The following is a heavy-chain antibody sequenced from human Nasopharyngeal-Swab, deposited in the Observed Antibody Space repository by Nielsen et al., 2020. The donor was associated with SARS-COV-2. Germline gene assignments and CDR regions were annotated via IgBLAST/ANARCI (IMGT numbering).Heavy chain of an antibody. CDR1: GFTFSSYW. D-gene: IGHD5-18*01. V-gene: IGHV3-7*04. Sequence: GESLKISCAASGFTFSSYWMSWVRQAPGKGLEWVANIKQDGSEKYYVDSVKGRFTISRDNAKNSLYLQMNSLRAEDTAVHYCARVTWIQLWLGYFDYWGQGTLVTVSS. CDR2: IKQDGSEK. J-gene: IGHJ4*02. CDR3: ARVTWIQLWLGYFDY.